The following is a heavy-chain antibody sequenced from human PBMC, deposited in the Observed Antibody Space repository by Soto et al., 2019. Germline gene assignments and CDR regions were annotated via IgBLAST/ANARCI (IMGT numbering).Heavy chain of an antibody. D-gene: IGHD6-19*01. Sequence: QVHLVESGGGVVQAGRSLGLSCTASGLTLNSFAIHWVRQAPGKGLEWVSVISEDGGNKYFAESVRGRFLISRDNSKNTVYLQMNSLRLEDTAVYFCARRLTRTVSALGYWGQGTLVSVSS. V-gene: IGHV3-30-3*01. J-gene: IGHJ4*02. CDR2: ISEDGGNK. CDR1: GLTLNSFA. CDR3: ARRLTRTVSALGY.